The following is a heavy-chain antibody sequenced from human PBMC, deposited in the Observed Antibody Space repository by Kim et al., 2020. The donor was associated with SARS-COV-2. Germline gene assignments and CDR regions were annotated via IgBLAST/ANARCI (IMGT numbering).Heavy chain of an antibody. Sequence: GGSLRLSCAASGFTFSSYAMHWVRQAPGKGLEWVAVIWYDGSNKYYADSVKGRFTISRDNSKNTLYLQMNSLRAEDTAVYYCAKAHPPHQPYYGMDVWG. V-gene: IGHV3-33*06. J-gene: IGHJ6*02. CDR1: GFTFSSYA. CDR2: IWYDGSNK. D-gene: IGHD2-2*01. CDR3: AKAHPPHQPYYGMDV.